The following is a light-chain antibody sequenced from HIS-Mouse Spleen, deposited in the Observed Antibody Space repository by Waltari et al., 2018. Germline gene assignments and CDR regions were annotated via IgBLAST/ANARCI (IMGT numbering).Light chain of an antibody. J-gene: IGKJ3*01. CDR1: QGISSY. CDR3: QQYYSYRFT. Sequence: AIRMTQSPSSCSASTGDRFTITCRASQGISSYLAWYQQKPGKAPKLLIYAASTLQSGVTSRFSGSGSGTDFTLTISCLQSEDFATYYCQQYYSYRFTFGPGTKVDIK. CDR2: AAS. V-gene: IGKV1-8*01.